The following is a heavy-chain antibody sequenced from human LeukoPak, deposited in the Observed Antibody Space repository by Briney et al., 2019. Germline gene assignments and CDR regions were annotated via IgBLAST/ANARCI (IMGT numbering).Heavy chain of an antibody. CDR3: ARETFPNYYYYGMDV. D-gene: IGHD2-21*01. V-gene: IGHV1-46*01. CDR1: GYTFTSYY. CDR2: INRSGGST. J-gene: IGHJ6*02. Sequence: ASVTVSCKASGYTFTSYYMHWVRQAPGQGLEWMLIINRSGGSTSYAQKFQGRVTMTRDTSTSTVYMELSSLRSEDTGVYYCARETFPNYYYYGMDVWGQGTTVTVSS.